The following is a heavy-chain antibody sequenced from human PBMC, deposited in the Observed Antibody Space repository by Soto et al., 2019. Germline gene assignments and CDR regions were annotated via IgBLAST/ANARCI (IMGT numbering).Heavy chain of an antibody. CDR1: GFTFSSYA. CDR3: ASNLVVVVAATKQNFDY. J-gene: IGHJ4*02. CDR2: ISGSGGST. Sequence: GGSLRLSCAASGFTFSSYAMSWVRQAPGKGLEWVSAISGSGGSTYYADSVKGRFTISRDNSKNTLYLQMNSLRAEDTAVYYCASNLVVVVAATKQNFDYWGQGTLVTVSS. D-gene: IGHD2-15*01. V-gene: IGHV3-23*01.